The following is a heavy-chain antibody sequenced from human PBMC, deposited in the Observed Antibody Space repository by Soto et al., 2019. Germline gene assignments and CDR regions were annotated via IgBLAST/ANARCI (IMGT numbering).Heavy chain of an antibody. CDR1: GGSITDNY. Sequence: SETLSLTCSVSGGSITDNYWTWIRQSPGKGLEWVGYIYYTGITNYNPSLKRRVTISLDRSKNQFSLKLDSVTAADTAVYYCARALYYYFGGGRNLFDPWGQGTLVTVSA. J-gene: IGHJ5*02. CDR2: IYYTGIT. V-gene: IGHV4-59*01. D-gene: IGHD3-3*01. CDR3: ARALYYYFGGGRNLFDP.